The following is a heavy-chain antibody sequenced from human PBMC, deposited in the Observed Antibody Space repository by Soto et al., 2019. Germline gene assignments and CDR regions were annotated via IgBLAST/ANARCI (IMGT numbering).Heavy chain of an antibody. J-gene: IGHJ4*02. CDR3: AKDGSGYYPDYFDS. CDR2: ISGSDGLT. D-gene: IGHD3-3*01. CDR1: GFTFSSYA. Sequence: PGGSLRLSCAASGFTFSSYAMSWVRQAPGKGLEWVSAISGSDGLTYYADSVRGRFTISRDNSQNTLYLQMRSLRGEDTAVYYCAKDGSGYYPDYFDSWGQGTLVTVSS. V-gene: IGHV3-23*01.